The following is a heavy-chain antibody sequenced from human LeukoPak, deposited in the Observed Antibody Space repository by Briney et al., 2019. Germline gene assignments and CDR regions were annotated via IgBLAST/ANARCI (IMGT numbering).Heavy chain of an antibody. CDR3: ARVGARQILEY. CDR2: IKQDGGEK. V-gene: IGHV3-7*01. J-gene: IGHJ4*02. CDR1: EFTFSSYW. Sequence: PGGSLRLSCAASEFTFSSYWMSWVCQAPGKGLEWVANIKQDGGEKYYLDSVKGRFTVSGDNAKNSLYLQMSSLRAEDTAVYYCARVGARQILEYWGQGTLVTVSS. D-gene: IGHD4-17*01.